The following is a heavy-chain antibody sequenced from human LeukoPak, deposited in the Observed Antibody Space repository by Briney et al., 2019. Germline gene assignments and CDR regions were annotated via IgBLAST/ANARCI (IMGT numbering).Heavy chain of an antibody. Sequence: GESLKISCKGSGYSFTSYWISWVRQMPGKGLEWMGRIDPSDSYTNYSPSFQGHVTISADKSIGTAYLQWSSLKASDTAMYYCAIGTTVTHFDYWGQGTLVTVSS. D-gene: IGHD4-17*01. CDR1: GYSFTSYW. CDR3: AIGTTVTHFDY. J-gene: IGHJ4*02. CDR2: IDPSDSYT. V-gene: IGHV5-10-1*01.